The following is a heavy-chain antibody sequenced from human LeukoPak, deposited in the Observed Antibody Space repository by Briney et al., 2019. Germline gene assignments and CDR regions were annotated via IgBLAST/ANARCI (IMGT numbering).Heavy chain of an antibody. J-gene: IGHJ4*02. Sequence: ASQTLSLTCAISGDSVSSNSAAWNWIRQSPSRGLEWLGRTYYRSKWYNDYAVSVKSRITINPDTSKNQFSLQLNSVTPEDTAVYYCARAVPHSSGYYGGGYFDYWGQGTLVTVSS. D-gene: IGHD3-22*01. CDR3: ARAVPHSSGYYGGGYFDY. CDR2: TYYRSKWYN. V-gene: IGHV6-1*01. CDR1: GDSVSSNSAA.